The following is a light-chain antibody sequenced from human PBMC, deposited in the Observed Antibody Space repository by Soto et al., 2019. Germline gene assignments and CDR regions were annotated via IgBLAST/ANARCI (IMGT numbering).Light chain of an antibody. CDR2: EVS. CDR1: SSDVGGYNY. Sequence: QSALTQPASVSGSPGQSITISCTGTSSDVGGYNYVSWYQQHPGKAPKLMIYEVSNRPSGVSNRFSGSKSGNTASLTISGLQAEDEADYYCSSYTSSSTPYVLGTGTKETAL. V-gene: IGLV2-14*01. CDR3: SSYTSSSTPYV. J-gene: IGLJ1*01.